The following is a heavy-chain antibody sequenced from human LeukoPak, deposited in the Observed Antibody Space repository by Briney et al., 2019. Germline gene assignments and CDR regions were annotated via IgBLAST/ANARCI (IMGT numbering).Heavy chain of an antibody. Sequence: ASVKVSCKTSGYSFTNYDINWVRQAPGQGLEWMGWISAYNGNTNYAQKLQGRVTMTTDTSTSTAYMELRSLRSDDTAVYYCARDMDYDSSGYYYGSPSDYWGQGTLVTVSS. V-gene: IGHV1-18*01. J-gene: IGHJ4*02. CDR3: ARDMDYDSSGYYYGSPSDY. D-gene: IGHD3-22*01. CDR2: ISAYNGNT. CDR1: GYSFTNYD.